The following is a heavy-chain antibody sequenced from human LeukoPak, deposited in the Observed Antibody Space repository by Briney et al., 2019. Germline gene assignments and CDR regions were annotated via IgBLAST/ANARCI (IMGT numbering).Heavy chain of an antibody. V-gene: IGHV4-39*01. D-gene: IGHD2-8*01. CDR2: IYYGGRT. CDR3: ARPGYCSNGVCYRMMNF. CDR1: GGSVSSTNYH. Sequence: PSETLSLTCTVSGGSVSSTNYHWGWIRQPPGKGLEWIGSIYYGGRTFYNPSLKSRVTISVDTSKNQFSLKLSSVTAADTAVYYCARPGYCSNGVCYRMMNFWGQGSLVTVSS. J-gene: IGHJ4*02.